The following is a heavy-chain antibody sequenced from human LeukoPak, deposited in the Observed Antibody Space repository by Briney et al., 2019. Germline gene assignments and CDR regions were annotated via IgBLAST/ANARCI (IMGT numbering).Heavy chain of an antibody. Sequence: ASVKVSCKASGYTFTSYAMHWVRQAPGQRLEWMGWINAGNGNTKYSQKFQGRVTITRDTSTSTAYMELRSLRSDDTAVYYCARGDGRTGEDYWGQGTLVTVSS. V-gene: IGHV1-3*01. D-gene: IGHD7-27*01. CDR1: GYTFTSYA. CDR3: ARGDGRTGEDY. CDR2: INAGNGNT. J-gene: IGHJ4*02.